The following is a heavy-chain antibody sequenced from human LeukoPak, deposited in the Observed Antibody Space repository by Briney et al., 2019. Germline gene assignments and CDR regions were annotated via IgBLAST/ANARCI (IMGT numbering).Heavy chain of an antibody. V-gene: IGHV3-23*01. Sequence: GGSLRLSCAASGFTFSNYAMSWVRQAPGEGLEWVSTVSGDGGMTYYADSVKGRFTISRDNSKNTLYLQMNSLRAEDTAVYYCARDSRFKLYYYDSSGIDIWGQGTMVTVSS. CDR3: ARDSRFKLYYYDSSGIDI. CDR1: GFTFSNYA. CDR2: VSGDGGMT. D-gene: IGHD3-22*01. J-gene: IGHJ3*02.